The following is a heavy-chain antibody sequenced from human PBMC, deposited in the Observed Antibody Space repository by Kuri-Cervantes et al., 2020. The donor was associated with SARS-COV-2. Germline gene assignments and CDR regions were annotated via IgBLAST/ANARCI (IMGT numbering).Heavy chain of an antibody. J-gene: IGHJ6*03. D-gene: IGHD3-16*01. Sequence: ESLKISCAVYGGSFSGYYWSWIRQPPGKGLEWIGEINHSGSTNYNPSLKSRVTISVDTPKNQFSLKLSSVTAADTAVYYCARDQGGYYMDVWDKGTTVTVSS. CDR3: ARDQGGYYMDV. CDR1: GGSFSGYY. CDR2: INHSGST. V-gene: IGHV4-34*01.